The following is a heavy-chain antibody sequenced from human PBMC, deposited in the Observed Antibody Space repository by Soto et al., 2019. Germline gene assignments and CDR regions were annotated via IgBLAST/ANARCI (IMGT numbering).Heavy chain of an antibody. D-gene: IGHD3-22*01. CDR2: ISSNGGST. CDR1: GFTFSSYA. J-gene: IGHJ4*02. CDR3: VAVHYYDSSGFDY. V-gene: IGHV3-64D*08. Sequence: GGSLRLSCSASGFTFSSYAMHWVRQAPGKGLEYVSAISSNGGSTYYADSVKGRFTISRDNSKNTLYLQMSSLRAEDTAVYYCVAVHYYDSSGFDYWGQGTLVTVSS.